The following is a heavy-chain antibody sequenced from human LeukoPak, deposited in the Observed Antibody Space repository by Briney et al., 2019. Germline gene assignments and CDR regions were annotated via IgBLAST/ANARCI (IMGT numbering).Heavy chain of an antibody. CDR2: ILYDGSNQ. CDR3: ARDTLARGPLDV. V-gene: IGHV3-30-3*01. CDR1: GFTFSSYA. Sequence: PGRSLRLSCAASGFTFSSYAMHWVRQAPGKGLEWVAVILYDGSNQYYADSVKGRFTISRDNSKNTLYLQMNSLRAEDTAVYYCARDTLARGPLDVWAQGTTVTVSS. J-gene: IGHJ6*02. D-gene: IGHD3-10*01.